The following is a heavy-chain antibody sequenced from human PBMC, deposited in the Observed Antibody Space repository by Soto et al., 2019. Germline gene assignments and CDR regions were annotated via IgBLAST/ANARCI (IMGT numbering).Heavy chain of an antibody. Sequence: GGSLRLSCAVSGFTFSSCGMSWVRQAPGKGLEWVSAIGGSGPSTYYADSVRGRFTISRDTSKNTLYLQMDSLRGDDTALYYCVKDGIAVSGPGTNAFDIWGQGTMVTVSS. J-gene: IGHJ3*02. D-gene: IGHD6-19*01. V-gene: IGHV3-23*01. CDR3: VKDGIAVSGPGTNAFDI. CDR2: IGGSGPST. CDR1: GFTFSSCG.